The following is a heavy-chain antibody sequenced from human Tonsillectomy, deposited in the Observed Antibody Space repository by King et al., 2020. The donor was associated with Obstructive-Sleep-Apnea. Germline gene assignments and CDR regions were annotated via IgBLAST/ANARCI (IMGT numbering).Heavy chain of an antibody. CDR2: IYWADDK. V-gene: IGHV2-5*02. CDR3: AHRSSGGPSGFDY. D-gene: IGHD6-19*01. J-gene: IGHJ4*02. Sequence: TLKESGPTLVKPTQTLTVTCTFSGFSLSTSGVGVGWIRQAPGKALEWLALIYWADDKRDSPSLKSRLTITKDTSENQVVLTMTNIDPVDTATYYCAHRSSGGPSGFDYWGQGTLVTVSS. CDR1: GFSLSTSGVG.